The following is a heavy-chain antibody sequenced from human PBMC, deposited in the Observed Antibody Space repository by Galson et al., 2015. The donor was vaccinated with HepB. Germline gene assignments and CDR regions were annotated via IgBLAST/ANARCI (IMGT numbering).Heavy chain of an antibody. CDR2: IYYSGST. J-gene: IGHJ3*02. CDR3: ARAGIAAAGTLGDAFDI. V-gene: IGHV4-59*01. Sequence: SETLSLTCTVSGGSISSYYWSWIRQPPGKGLEWIGYIYYSGSTNYNPSLKSRVTISVDTSKNQFSLKLSSVTAADTAVYYCARAGIAAAGTLGDAFDIWGQGTMVTVSS. D-gene: IGHD6-13*01. CDR1: GGSISSYY.